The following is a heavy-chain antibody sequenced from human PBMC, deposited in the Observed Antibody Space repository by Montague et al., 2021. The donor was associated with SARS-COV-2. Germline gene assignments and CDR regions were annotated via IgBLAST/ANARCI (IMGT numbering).Heavy chain of an antibody. J-gene: IGHJ6*02. CDR2: MYNSENT. D-gene: IGHD2-21*01. V-gene: IGHV4-59*01. CDR3: ARGINSAGSYYYHLDV. CDR1: GGSMSGYN. Sequence: SETPSLTCNVAGGSMSGYNWSWIRRPPGKGLQWIGSMYNSENTSYNPSLKSRVTISVDTSKKQFSLRLSSVTAADTAVYFCARGINSAGSYYYHLDVWGQGTTVTVSS.